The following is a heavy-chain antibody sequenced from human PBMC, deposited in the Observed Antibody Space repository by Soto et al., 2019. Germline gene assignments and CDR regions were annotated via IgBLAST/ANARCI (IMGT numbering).Heavy chain of an antibody. J-gene: IGHJ3*02. CDR2: ISGDGGST. D-gene: IGHD3-9*01. Sequence: GGSLRLSCAASGFTFDDYAMHWVRQAPGKGLEWVSLISGDGGSTYYADSVKGRFTISRDNSKNSLYLQMNSLRTEDSALYYCATVQDFDTRDAFDIWGQGTMVTVSS. V-gene: IGHV3-43*02. CDR1: GFTFDDYA. CDR3: ATVQDFDTRDAFDI.